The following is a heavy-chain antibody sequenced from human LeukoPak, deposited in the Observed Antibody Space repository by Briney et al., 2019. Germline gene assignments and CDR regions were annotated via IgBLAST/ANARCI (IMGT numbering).Heavy chain of an antibody. CDR3: ARVGANADYYYYYMDV. D-gene: IGHD1-26*01. CDR2: ISSNGGST. V-gene: IGHV3-64*01. Sequence: GGSLRLSCAASGFTFSSYAMHWVRQAPGKGLEYVSAISSNGGSTYYANSVKGRFTISRDNSKNTLYLQMGSLRAEGMAVYYCARVGANADYYYYYMDVWGKGTTVTVSS. CDR1: GFTFSSYA. J-gene: IGHJ6*03.